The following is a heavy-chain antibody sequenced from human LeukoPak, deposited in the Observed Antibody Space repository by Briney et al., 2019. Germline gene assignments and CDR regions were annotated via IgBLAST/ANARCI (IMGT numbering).Heavy chain of an antibody. J-gene: IGHJ3*02. CDR3: ARKGILTGFGAFDI. V-gene: IGHV3-23*01. CDR2: ISGGGGST. D-gene: IGHD3-9*01. CDR1: GFTFSSYA. Sequence: GGSLRLSCAASGFTFSSYAMNWVRQAPGKGLEWVSVISGGGGSTYYADSVKGRFTISRDNAKNSLYLQMNSLRAEDTAVYYCARKGILTGFGAFDIWGQGTMVTVSS.